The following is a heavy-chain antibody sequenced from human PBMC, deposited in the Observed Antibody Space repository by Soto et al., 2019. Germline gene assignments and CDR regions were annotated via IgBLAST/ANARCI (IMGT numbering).Heavy chain of an antibody. D-gene: IGHD6-6*01. CDR2: IVVGSGNT. CDR1: GFTFTSSA. J-gene: IGHJ6*02. Sequence: QMQLVQSGPEVKKPGTSVKVSCKASGFTFTSSAVQWVRQARGQRLEWIGWIVVGSGNTNYAQKFQERVTITRDMSTSTAYMELSSLRSEDTAVYSCAAVSEQLAEIDYYYYGMDVWGQGTTVTVSS. CDR3: AAVSEQLAEIDYYYYGMDV. V-gene: IGHV1-58*01.